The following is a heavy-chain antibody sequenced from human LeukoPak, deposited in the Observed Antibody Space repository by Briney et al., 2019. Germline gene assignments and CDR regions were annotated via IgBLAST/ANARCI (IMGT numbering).Heavy chain of an antibody. CDR2: ISKSGSVI. J-gene: IGHJ4*02. CDR1: GFTFSDDN. V-gene: IGHV3-11*01. Sequence: GGSLRLSCAASGFTFSDDNMICIRHAPGKGLECISHISKSGSVIYCADSVKGAFTISRDKAKDSLYLQMNSLRAEDTAVYFCAKRGVVIRVILVGFHKEAYYFDSWGQGALVTVSS. CDR3: AKRGVVIRVILVGFHKEAYYFDS. D-gene: IGHD3-22*01.